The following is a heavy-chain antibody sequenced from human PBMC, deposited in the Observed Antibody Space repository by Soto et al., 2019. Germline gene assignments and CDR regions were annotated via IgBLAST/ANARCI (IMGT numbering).Heavy chain of an antibody. CDR3: ARADIVVVVAANNWFDP. D-gene: IGHD2-15*01. CDR1: GYTFTSYD. V-gene: IGHV1-8*01. Sequence: ASVKVSCTASGYTFTSYDSNWVRQATGQGLEWMGWMNPSSGNTEYSQKFQGRVTMTRDTSISTAYMELSSLRSEDTAVYYCARADIVVVVAANNWFDPWGQGTLVTVSS. J-gene: IGHJ5*02. CDR2: MNPSSGNT.